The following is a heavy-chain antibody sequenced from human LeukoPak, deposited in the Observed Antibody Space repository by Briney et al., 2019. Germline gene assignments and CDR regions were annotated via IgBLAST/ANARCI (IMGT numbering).Heavy chain of an antibody. Sequence: ASVKVSCKASGYTLTSYGISWVRQAPGQGLEWMGWISAYNGNTNYAQKLQGRVTMTTDTSTSTAYMELRSLRSDDTAVYYCARDRAGTTWYFDLWGRGTLVAVSS. J-gene: IGHJ2*01. D-gene: IGHD1-1*01. CDR2: ISAYNGNT. CDR1: GYTLTSYG. CDR3: ARDRAGTTWYFDL. V-gene: IGHV1-18*04.